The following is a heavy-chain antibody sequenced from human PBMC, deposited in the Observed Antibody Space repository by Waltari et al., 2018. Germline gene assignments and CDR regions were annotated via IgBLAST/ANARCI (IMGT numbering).Heavy chain of an antibody. J-gene: IGHJ4*02. V-gene: IGHV1-46*01. CDR3: ASSNGYYYDSSGPLDY. D-gene: IGHD3-22*01. CDR1: GYTFTSYY. CDR2: INPSGGRT. Sequence: QVQLVQSGAEVKKPGASVKVSCKASGYTFTSYYMPCVRQAPGQGLEWMGIINPSGGRTSYAQKFQGRVNMTRDTSTSTVYMELSSLRSEDTAVYYCASSNGYYYDSSGPLDYWGQGTLVTVSS.